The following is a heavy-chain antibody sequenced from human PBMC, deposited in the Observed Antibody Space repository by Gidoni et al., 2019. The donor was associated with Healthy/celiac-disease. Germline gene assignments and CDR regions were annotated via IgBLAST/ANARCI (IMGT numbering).Heavy chain of an antibody. CDR3: ANEKTVYGDYDAFDI. V-gene: IGHV3-23*01. CDR2: ISCSGVST. Sequence: EVQLLESGGGLVQPGGSLRLSCAASGFTFSSYAMSWVRQATGKGREWVSAISCSGVSTYYADSVKGRFTISRDNSKNTLYLQMNSLRAEDTAVYYCANEKTVYGDYDAFDIWGQGTMVTVSS. D-gene: IGHD4-17*01. CDR1: GFTFSSYA. J-gene: IGHJ3*02.